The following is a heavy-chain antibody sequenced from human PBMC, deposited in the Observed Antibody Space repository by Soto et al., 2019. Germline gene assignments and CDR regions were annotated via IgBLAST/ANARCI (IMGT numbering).Heavy chain of an antibody. CDR1: GYTLTDNH. V-gene: IGHV1-2*02. J-gene: IGHJ4*02. CDR2: INPNGGT. CDR3: ARSLTTLTTLLDY. Sequence: QVQLVQSGAEVKRPGASVKVSCKASGYTLTDNHMHWVREAPGQGLEWMGWINPNGGTNYAQKVQGRVTMTRDTSISTAYMELSRLRSDDTAVYYCARSLTTLTTLLDYWGQGTLVTVSS. D-gene: IGHD4-17*01.